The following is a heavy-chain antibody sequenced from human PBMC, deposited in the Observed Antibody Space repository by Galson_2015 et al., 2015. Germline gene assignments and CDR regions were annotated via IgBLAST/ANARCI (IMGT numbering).Heavy chain of an antibody. Sequence: SLRLSCAASGFTFSSYWMSWVRQAPGKGLEWVANIKQDGSEKYYVDSVKGRFTISRDSAKNSLCLQMNSLRAEDTAVYYCARASRGNSYYDSSGYYLGYWGQGTLVTVSS. D-gene: IGHD3-22*01. CDR2: IKQDGSEK. J-gene: IGHJ4*02. CDR1: GFTFSSYW. CDR3: ARASRGNSYYDSSGYYLGY. V-gene: IGHV3-7*01.